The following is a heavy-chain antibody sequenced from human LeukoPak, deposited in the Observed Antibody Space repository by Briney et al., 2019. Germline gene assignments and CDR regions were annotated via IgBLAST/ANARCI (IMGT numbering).Heavy chain of an antibody. CDR1: GHTFTDYY. CDR2: IYPNTGGT. D-gene: IGHD1-26*01. V-gene: IGHV1-2*02. J-gene: IGHJ4*02. Sequence: ASVKVSCKASGHTFTDYYIHWVRQAPGQGLEWMGWIYPNTGGTNYAQKFQGRVTMTRDTSISTAYMELSRLRSDDTAVYYCATEATVEGYWGQGTLVTVSS. CDR3: ATEATVEGY.